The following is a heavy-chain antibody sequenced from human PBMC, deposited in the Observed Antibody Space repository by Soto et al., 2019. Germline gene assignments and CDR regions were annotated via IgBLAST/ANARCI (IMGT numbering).Heavy chain of an antibody. J-gene: IGHJ6*02. Sequence: QLQLQESGPGLVKPSETLSLTCTVSGGSISSSTYYWGWIRQPPGKGVEWIGMIYYSGSAYYNPSLKSRVTISIDTSKNQFSLRLSSVTAADTAVYYCARHGVDYGDYASYYYYGMDVWGRGTTVTVSS. D-gene: IGHD4-17*01. CDR1: GGSISSSTYY. V-gene: IGHV4-39*01. CDR2: IYYSGSA. CDR3: ARHGVDYGDYASYYYYGMDV.